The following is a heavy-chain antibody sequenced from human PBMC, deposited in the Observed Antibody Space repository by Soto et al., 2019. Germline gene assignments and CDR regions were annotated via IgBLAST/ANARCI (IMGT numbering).Heavy chain of an antibody. CDR3: ARQGSSGNYYYGMDA. V-gene: IGHV5-51*01. Sequence: GESLKISCQGSGYRFPSYWIARVRHMPGQGLEWMGIIYPGDSEIRYSPSFEGQVTMSVDKSSNTAYLQWSSLKASDTAMYYCARQGSSGNYYYGMDAWGQGTTVTV. CDR2: IYPGDSEI. CDR1: GYRFPSYW. J-gene: IGHJ6*02. D-gene: IGHD6-6*01.